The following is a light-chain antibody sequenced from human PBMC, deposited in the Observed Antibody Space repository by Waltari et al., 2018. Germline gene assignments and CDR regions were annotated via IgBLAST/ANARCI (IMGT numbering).Light chain of an antibody. CDR1: SSDVGNYNL. Sequence: QSALTQPASVSGSPGQSSNISCTGTSSDVGNYNLVSWYQQHPGKAPKLMIYEVTKRPSGVSSRFSASRSGNTASLTISGLQAEDEADYYCCSYNDGPYVFGTGTKVTVL. V-gene: IGLV2-23*02. CDR3: CSYNDGPYV. J-gene: IGLJ1*01. CDR2: EVT.